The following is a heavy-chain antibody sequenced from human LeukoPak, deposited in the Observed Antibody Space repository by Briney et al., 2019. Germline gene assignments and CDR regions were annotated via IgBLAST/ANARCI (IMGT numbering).Heavy chain of an antibody. Sequence: PSETLSLTCTVSGGSISSYYWSWIRQPPGKGLEWIRYIYYSGSTNYNPSLKSRVTISVDTSKNQFSLKLSSVTAADTAVYYCARDPTYYDFWSGSSDAFDIWGQGTMVTVSS. J-gene: IGHJ3*02. CDR3: ARDPTYYDFWSGSSDAFDI. CDR1: GGSISSYY. V-gene: IGHV4-59*12. CDR2: IYYSGST. D-gene: IGHD3-3*01.